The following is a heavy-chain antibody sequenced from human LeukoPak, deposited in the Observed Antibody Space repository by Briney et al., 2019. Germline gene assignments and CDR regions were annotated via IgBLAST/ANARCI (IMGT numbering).Heavy chain of an antibody. CDR3: AKDLHSSSNDYYGMDV. Sequence: GGSLRLSCAASGFTFSGYSMNWVRQAPGKGLEWVSGISWNSGSIGYADSVKGRFTISRDKSRNTLYLQMNSLRAEDTAVYYCAKDLHSSSNDYYGMDVWGHGTTVTVSS. CDR2: ISWNSGSI. D-gene: IGHD6-13*01. V-gene: IGHV3-21*01. CDR1: GFTFSGYS. J-gene: IGHJ6*02.